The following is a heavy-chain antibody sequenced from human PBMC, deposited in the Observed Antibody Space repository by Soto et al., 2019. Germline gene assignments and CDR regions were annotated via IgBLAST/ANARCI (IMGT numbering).Heavy chain of an antibody. D-gene: IGHD2-2*03. CDR1: GGTFSSYA. J-gene: IGHJ3*02. CDR3: ATGYCSSTSCYWTHAFDI. V-gene: IGHV1-69*13. Sequence: SVKVSCKASGGTFSSYAISWVRQAPGQGLEWMGGIIPIFGTANYAQKFQGRVTITADESTSTAYMELSSLRSEDTAVYYCATGYCSSTSCYWTHAFDIWGQGTMVTRLL. CDR2: IIPIFGTA.